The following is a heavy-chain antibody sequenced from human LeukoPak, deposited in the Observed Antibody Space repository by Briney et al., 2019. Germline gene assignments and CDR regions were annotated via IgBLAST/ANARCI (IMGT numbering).Heavy chain of an antibody. D-gene: IGHD2-8*02. CDR1: GSTFSSYW. CDR3: ARVLTGSWDWFDP. J-gene: IGHJ5*02. V-gene: IGHV3-74*01. Sequence: GGSLRLSCAASGSTFSSYWMHWVRQAPGKGLVWVSRINSDGSRTNYADSVKGRFTISRDNAKNTLYLQMSSLRAEDTAVYYCARVLTGSWDWFDPWGQGTLVTVSS. CDR2: INSDGSRT.